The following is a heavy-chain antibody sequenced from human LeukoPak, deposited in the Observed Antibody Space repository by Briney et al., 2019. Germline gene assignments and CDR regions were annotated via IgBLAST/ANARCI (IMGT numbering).Heavy chain of an antibody. V-gene: IGHV4-38-2*02. Sequence: PSETLSLTCTVSGYSISSGYYWGWIRQPPGKGLEWIGTIYYSGSTFYNPSLKSRVTISVDTSRNQFSLKLSSVTAADTAVYYCARHISDSYNRPLDSWGQGTLVTVSS. J-gene: IGHJ4*02. D-gene: IGHD3-3*02. CDR1: GYSISSGYY. CDR2: IYYSGST. CDR3: ARHISDSYNRPLDS.